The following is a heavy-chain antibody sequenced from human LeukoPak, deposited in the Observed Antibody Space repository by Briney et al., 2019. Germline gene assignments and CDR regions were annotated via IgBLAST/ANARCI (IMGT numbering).Heavy chain of an antibody. J-gene: IGHJ4*02. CDR2: IYYSGST. Sequence: SETLSLTCTVSGGSISSSSYYWGWIRQPPGKGLEWIGSIYYSGSTYYNPSLKSRVTISVDTSKNQFSLKLSSVTAADTAVYYCARSGSYRGYFDYWGQGTLVTVSS. D-gene: IGHD1-26*01. CDR3: ARSGSYRGYFDY. V-gene: IGHV4-39*07. CDR1: GGSISSSSYY.